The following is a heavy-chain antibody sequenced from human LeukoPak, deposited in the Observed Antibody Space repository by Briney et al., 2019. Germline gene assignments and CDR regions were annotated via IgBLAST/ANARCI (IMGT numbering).Heavy chain of an antibody. CDR3: ATLRGPFDY. V-gene: IGHV3-30*03. CDR1: GFTFRNYG. CDR2: ISYDGSNK. Sequence: RSLRLSCAASGFTFRNYGKHWGRQAPGQGAEWVAVISYDGSNKYYADSVKGRFTISRDNSKNTLYLQMNSLRAEDTAVYYCATLRGPFDYWGQGTLVTVSS. J-gene: IGHJ4*02.